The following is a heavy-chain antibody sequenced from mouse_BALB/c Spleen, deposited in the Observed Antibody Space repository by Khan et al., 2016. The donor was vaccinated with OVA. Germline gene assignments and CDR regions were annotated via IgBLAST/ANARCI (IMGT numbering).Heavy chain of an antibody. CDR1: GYTFTNYG. V-gene: IGHV9-3-1*01. CDR2: INTYTGEP. Sequence: QIQLVQSGPELKKPGETVKISCKASGYTFTNYGMNWVKQAPGKGLKWMGWINTYTGEPTYADDFKGRFAFSLETSASTAYLQINNLKNEDTATYFCGSGGYWYFDVGGEGTTVTVSS. CDR3: GSGGYWYFDV. D-gene: IGHD1-1*02. J-gene: IGHJ1*01.